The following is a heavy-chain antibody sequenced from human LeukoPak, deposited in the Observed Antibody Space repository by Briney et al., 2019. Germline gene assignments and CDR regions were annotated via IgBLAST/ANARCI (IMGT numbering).Heavy chain of an antibody. Sequence: GGSLRLSCSASGFTFSSYAMHWVRQAPGKGLEYVSAISSNGGSTYYADSVKGRFTISRDNSKDRLYLQMNSLRPEDTAMYYCARVRGGRSWYYYGMDVWGRGTTVTVSS. CDR2: ISSNGGST. D-gene: IGHD3-16*01. CDR3: ARVRGGRSWYYYGMDV. CDR1: GFTFSSYA. V-gene: IGHV3-64*04. J-gene: IGHJ6*02.